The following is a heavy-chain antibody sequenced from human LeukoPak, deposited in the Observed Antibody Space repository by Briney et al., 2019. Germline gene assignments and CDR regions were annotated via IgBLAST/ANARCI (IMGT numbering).Heavy chain of an antibody. Sequence: GGSLRLSCAVSGFTLNSNWIHWVRQAPGQGLVWVSRINEDGRGTSYADSVKGRFTISKDDAKNTVYLQMNSLRAEDTAVYYYATVFEHWGQGTLVTVSS. V-gene: IGHV3-74*01. CDR1: GFTLNSNW. CDR2: INEDGRGT. CDR3: ATVFEH. J-gene: IGHJ4*02.